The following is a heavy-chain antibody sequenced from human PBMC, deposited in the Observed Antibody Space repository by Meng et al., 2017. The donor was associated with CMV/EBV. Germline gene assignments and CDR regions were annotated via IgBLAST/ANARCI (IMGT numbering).Heavy chain of an antibody. CDR3: ARDRGELLDY. D-gene: IGHD1-26*01. J-gene: IGHJ4*02. Sequence: GESLKISCAASGFTFSSYAMHWVRQAPGKGLEWVAVISYDGSNKYYAGSVRGRFTISRDNSKNTLYLQMNSLRAEDTAVYYCARDRGELLDYWGQGTLVTVSS. CDR1: GFTFSSYA. CDR2: ISYDGSNK. V-gene: IGHV3-30*04.